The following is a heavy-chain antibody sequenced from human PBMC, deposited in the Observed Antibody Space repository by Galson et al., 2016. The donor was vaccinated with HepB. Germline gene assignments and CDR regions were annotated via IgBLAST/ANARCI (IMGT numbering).Heavy chain of an antibody. CDR2: MSYDGNNK. Sequence: SLRLSCAASGFTFSSYAMHWVRLAPGTGLEWVAVMSYDGNNKYYADSVKGRFSISRDNSKNTLYLQMNSLRTDDTALYYCARALVSGITGTDDAFDIWGQGTMVTVS. CDR1: GFTFSSYA. J-gene: IGHJ3*02. V-gene: IGHV3-30-3*01. D-gene: IGHD1-20*01. CDR3: ARALVSGITGTDDAFDI.